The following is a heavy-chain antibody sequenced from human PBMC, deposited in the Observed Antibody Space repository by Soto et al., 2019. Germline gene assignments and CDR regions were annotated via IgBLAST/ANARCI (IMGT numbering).Heavy chain of an antibody. Sequence: QVQLVESGGGVVQPGRSLRLSCAASGFTFSSYGMHWVRQAPGKGLEWVAVISYDGSNKYYADSVKGRFTISRDNSKNTLYMQMNSLGAEDTAVYYCAKEGYCSGGSCYSPPPFDYWGQGTLVTVSS. CDR2: ISYDGSNK. V-gene: IGHV3-30*18. CDR3: AKEGYCSGGSCYSPPPFDY. D-gene: IGHD2-15*01. CDR1: GFTFSSYG. J-gene: IGHJ4*02.